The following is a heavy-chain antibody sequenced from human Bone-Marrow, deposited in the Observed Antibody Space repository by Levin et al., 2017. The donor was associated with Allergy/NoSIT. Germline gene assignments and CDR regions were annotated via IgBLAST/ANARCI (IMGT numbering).Heavy chain of an antibody. V-gene: IGHV3-30*18. J-gene: IGHJ4*02. CDR2: ISDDGSNK. CDR1: GFTFSYHG. D-gene: IGHD5-24*01. Sequence: PGGSLRLSCAASGFTFSYHGMHWVRQAPGEGLEWVAVISDDGSNKYYADSVKGRFTISRDNSKNTLFLQMNSLRAEDTAVCYCAKRERGGYNIIDYWGQGTLVTVSS. CDR3: AKRERGGYNIIDY.